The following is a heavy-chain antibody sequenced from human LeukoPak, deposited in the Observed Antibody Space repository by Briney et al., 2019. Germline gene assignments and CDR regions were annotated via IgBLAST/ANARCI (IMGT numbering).Heavy chain of an antibody. CDR3: VRDHDYDILTGYYTDY. CDR2: ISYDGSNK. Sequence: GGSLRLSCAASGFTFSSYAVHWVRQAPGKGLEWVAVISYDGSNKFYADSVKGRFTISRDNSKNTLYLQMNSLRAEDTAVYYCVRDHDYDILTGYYTDYWGQGTLVTVSS. CDR1: GFTFSSYA. J-gene: IGHJ4*02. V-gene: IGHV3-30-3*01. D-gene: IGHD3-9*01.